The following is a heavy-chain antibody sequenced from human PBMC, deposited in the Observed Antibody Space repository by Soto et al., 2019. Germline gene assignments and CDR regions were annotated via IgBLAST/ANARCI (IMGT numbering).Heavy chain of an antibody. CDR2: MNPNSGNT. D-gene: IGHD4-17*01. Sequence: ASVKVSCKASGYTFTSYDINWVRQATGQGLEWMGWMNPNSGNTGYAQKFQGRVTMTRNASISTAYMELSSLRSADTAVYYCARDSGYGDPFDYWGQGTLVTVSS. CDR3: ARDSGYGDPFDY. J-gene: IGHJ4*02. CDR1: GYTFTSYD. V-gene: IGHV1-8*01.